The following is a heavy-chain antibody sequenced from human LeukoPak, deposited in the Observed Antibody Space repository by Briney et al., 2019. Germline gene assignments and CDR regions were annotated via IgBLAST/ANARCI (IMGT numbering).Heavy chain of an antibody. J-gene: IGHJ3*02. CDR1: GFTFSSYA. Sequence: PGGSLRLSCAASGFTFSSYAMHWVRQAPGKGLEWVAVISYDGSNKYYADSVKGRFTISRDNSKNTLYLQMNSLRAEDTAVYYWARIREVTSLTGRGDAFDIWGQGTMVTVSS. V-gene: IGHV3-30-3*01. CDR3: ARIREVTSLTGRGDAFDI. CDR2: ISYDGSNK. D-gene: IGHD3-9*01.